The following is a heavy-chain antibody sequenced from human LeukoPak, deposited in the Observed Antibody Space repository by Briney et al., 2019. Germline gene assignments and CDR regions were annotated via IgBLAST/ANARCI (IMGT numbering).Heavy chain of an antibody. D-gene: IGHD3-22*01. CDR2: ISGSGGST. CDR1: GFTFSSYG. J-gene: IGHJ4*02. CDR3: AKRDSSGYHWDY. Sequence: GGSLRLSCAASGFTFSSYGMHWVRQAPGKGLEWVSAISGSGGSTYYADSVKGRFTISRDNSKNTLYLQMNSLRAEDTAVYYCAKRDSSGYHWDYWGQGTLVTVSS. V-gene: IGHV3-23*01.